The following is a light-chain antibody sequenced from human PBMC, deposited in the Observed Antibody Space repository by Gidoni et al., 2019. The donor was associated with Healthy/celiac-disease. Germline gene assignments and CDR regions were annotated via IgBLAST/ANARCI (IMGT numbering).Light chain of an antibody. J-gene: IGLJ2*01. CDR2: GKN. Sequence: SSELTQDPAVSVALGQTVRITCQGDSLRSYYASWYQQKPGQALVLVIYGKNNRPSGIPDRFSGSSSGNTASLTITGAQAEDEADYYCNSRDSSGNHYVVFGGGTKLTVL. CDR1: SLRSYY. V-gene: IGLV3-19*01. CDR3: NSRDSSGNHYVV.